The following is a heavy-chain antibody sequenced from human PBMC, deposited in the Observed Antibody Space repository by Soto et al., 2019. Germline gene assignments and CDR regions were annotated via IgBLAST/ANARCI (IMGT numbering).Heavy chain of an antibody. V-gene: IGHV4-34*01. Sequence: LSLTCSLYSGSLSGYYWSWIRQPPGKGLEWIGEISPSGTTNYSPSLKSRVSISVDTSKNQFSLNLTSLTAADTAVYYCARAPKVSGSAQTRPDFWGQGSLVTVSS. D-gene: IGHD6-6*01. CDR2: ISPSGTT. CDR3: ARAPKVSGSAQTRPDF. CDR1: SGSLSGYY. J-gene: IGHJ4*02.